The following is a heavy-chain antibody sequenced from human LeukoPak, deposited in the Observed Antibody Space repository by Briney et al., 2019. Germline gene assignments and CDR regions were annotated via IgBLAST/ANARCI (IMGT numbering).Heavy chain of an antibody. CDR1: GGSISNYY. V-gene: IGHV4-59*08. Sequence: SEPLSLTCTVSGGSISNYYWSWIRQPPGKGLEGCGHIYYSGATKYNPSLKSRITISVDTSKNQFPLMLSSVTAADTAVYYCARVGITVVRGGKYYFDYWGQGTLVTVSS. CDR3: ARVGITVVRGGKYYFDY. J-gene: IGHJ4*02. CDR2: IYYSGAT. D-gene: IGHD3-10*01.